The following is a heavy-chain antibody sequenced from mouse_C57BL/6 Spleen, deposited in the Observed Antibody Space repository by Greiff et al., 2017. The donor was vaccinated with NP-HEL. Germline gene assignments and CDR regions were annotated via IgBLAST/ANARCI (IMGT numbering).Heavy chain of an antibody. CDR1: GFTFSNYW. J-gene: IGHJ3*01. V-gene: IGHV6-3*01. CDR2: IRLKSDNYAT. CDR3: TGREALSFAY. Sequence: EVKVEESGGGLVQPGGSMKLSCVASGFTFSNYWMNWVRQSPEKGLEWVAQIRLKSDNYATHYAESVKGRFTISRDDSKSSVYLQMNNLRAEDTGIYYCTGREALSFAYWGQGTLVTVSA.